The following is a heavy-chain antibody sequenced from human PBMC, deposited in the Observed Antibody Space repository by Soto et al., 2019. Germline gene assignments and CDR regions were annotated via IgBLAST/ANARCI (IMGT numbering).Heavy chain of an antibody. CDR2: INDEGNNA. J-gene: IGHJ4*02. CDR1: GFIFKMYY. CDR3: TRGPRVSSIGTGAY. D-gene: IGHD1-26*01. Sequence: PGESLKISCEASGFIFKMYYLHWVRQTPGKGPVWVARINDEGNNATYADSVKGRFTISRDNAKNTLYLQMDGLRVDDTGLYYCTRGPRVSSIGTGAYWGQGSLVTVSS. V-gene: IGHV3-74*01.